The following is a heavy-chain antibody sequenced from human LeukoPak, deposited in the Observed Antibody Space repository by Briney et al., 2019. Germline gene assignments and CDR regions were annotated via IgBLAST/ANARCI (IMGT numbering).Heavy chain of an antibody. CDR2: IYSGGST. CDR3: AKGGLVHRFDP. Sequence: GGSLRLSCAASGFTVSSNYMSWVRQSPGKGLEWVSVIYSGGSTYYADSVKGRFTISRNNSKNTLYLQMNSLRADDTAVYYCAKGGLVHRFDPWGQGTLVTVSS. J-gene: IGHJ5*02. V-gene: IGHV3-53*01. CDR1: GFTVSSNY.